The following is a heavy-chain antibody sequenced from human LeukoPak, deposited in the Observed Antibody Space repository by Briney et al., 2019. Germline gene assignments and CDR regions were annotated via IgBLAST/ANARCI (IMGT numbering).Heavy chain of an antibody. V-gene: IGHV3-30-3*01. J-gene: IGHJ4*02. D-gene: IGHD5-18*01. CDR2: ISYDGSNK. CDR3: AREGYSYGNFDS. Sequence: GRSLRLSCAASGFTFSSYAMHWVRQAPGKGLEWVAVISYDGSNKYYADSVKGRFTISRDNSKNTLYLQMNSLRAEDTAVHYCAREGYSYGNFDSWGQGTLVTVSS. CDR1: GFTFSSYA.